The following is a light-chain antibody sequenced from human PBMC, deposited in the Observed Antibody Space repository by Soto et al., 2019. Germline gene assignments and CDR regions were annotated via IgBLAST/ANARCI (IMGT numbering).Light chain of an antibody. CDR3: CSYAGSSTL. CDR1: SSDVVSYNL. CDR2: EGS. J-gene: IGLJ2*01. Sequence: QSALTQPASVSVSPGQSITISCTGTSSDVVSYNLVSWYQQHPGKAPKLMIYEGSKRPSGVSNRFSGSKSGNTASLTISGLQAEDEADYYCCSYAGSSTLFGGGTKLTVL. V-gene: IGLV2-23*01.